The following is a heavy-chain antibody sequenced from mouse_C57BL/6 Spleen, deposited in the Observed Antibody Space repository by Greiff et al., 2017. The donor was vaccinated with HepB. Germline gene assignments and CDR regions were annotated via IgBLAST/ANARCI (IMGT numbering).Heavy chain of an antibody. V-gene: IGHV2-6*01. CDR1: GFSLTSYG. Sequence: VKLMESGPGLVAPSQSLSITCTVSGFSLTSYGVDWVRQSPGKGLEWLGVIWGVGSTNYNSALKSRLSISKDNSKSQVFLKMNSLQTDDTAMYSCASSIYYDYDGDYYAMDYWGQGTSVTVSS. CDR3: ASSIYYDYDGDYYAMDY. D-gene: IGHD2-4*01. J-gene: IGHJ4*01. CDR2: IWGVGST.